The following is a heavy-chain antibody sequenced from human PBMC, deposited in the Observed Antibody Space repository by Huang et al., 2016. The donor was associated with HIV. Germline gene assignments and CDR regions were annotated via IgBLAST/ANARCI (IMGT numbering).Heavy chain of an antibody. CDR3: VRESLYFGDFLFDH. CDR2: VSANSGDI. J-gene: IGHJ4*02. V-gene: IGHV1-18*04. Sequence: QVQLVQSGAEVKRPGASLKVSCKTSGFTFTNYGFSWGRQDSGQGLGWWGWVSANSGDINDEVKFEVRGSMTTDTTSGTAYMELRRLTSDDTATYYCVRESLYFGDFLFDHWGQGTPVTVSA. D-gene: IGHD3-10*01. CDR1: GFTFTNYG.